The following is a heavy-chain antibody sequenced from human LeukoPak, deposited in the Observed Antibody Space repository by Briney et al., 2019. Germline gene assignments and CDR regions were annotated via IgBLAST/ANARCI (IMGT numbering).Heavy chain of an antibody. CDR2: MNPNSGNT. CDR1: GGTFSSYA. Sequence: ASVKVSCKASGGTFSSYAINWVRQATGQGLEWMGWMNPNSGNTGYAQKFQGRVTITRNTSISTAYMELSSLRSEDTAVYYCARGYCSGGSCYSLDYWGQGTLVTVSS. CDR3: ARGYCSGGSCYSLDY. D-gene: IGHD2-15*01. J-gene: IGHJ4*02. V-gene: IGHV1-8*03.